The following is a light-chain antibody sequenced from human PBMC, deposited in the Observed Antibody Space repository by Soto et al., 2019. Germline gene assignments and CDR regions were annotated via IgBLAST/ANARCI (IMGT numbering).Light chain of an antibody. V-gene: IGKV3-11*01. Sequence: EIVLTQSPATLSLSTGERATLSCRASQSVSSYLAWYQQKPGQAPRLLISDASNRAPGIPVRFSGSGFGTDFTLTISSLEAEDSAVYYCQQRSNWPSITFGQGTRLEVK. J-gene: IGKJ5*01. CDR2: DAS. CDR1: QSVSSY. CDR3: QQRSNWPSIT.